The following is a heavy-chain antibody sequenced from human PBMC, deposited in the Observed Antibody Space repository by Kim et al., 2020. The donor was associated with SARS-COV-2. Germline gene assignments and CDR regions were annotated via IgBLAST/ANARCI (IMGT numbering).Heavy chain of an antibody. D-gene: IGHD3-10*01. Sequence: YSQKYQGRVTITRETSASTASMELSSLRSEDTAVYYCANLKVRRVTPFDYWRQGTLVTVSS. J-gene: IGHJ4*02. V-gene: IGHV1-3*01. CDR3: ANLKVRRVTPFDY.